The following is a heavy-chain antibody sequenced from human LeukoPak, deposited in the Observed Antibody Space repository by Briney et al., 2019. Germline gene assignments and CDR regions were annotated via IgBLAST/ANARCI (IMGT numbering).Heavy chain of an antibody. Sequence: GGSLRLSCAASGFTFSNYAMSWVRQAPGKGLEWVSGISGSAGRTYYADSVKGRFTISRDNSKNTLFLQMNSLRAEDTAVYYCAKVIVSVDTAIDYWGQGTLVTVSS. D-gene: IGHD5-18*01. CDR1: GFTFSNYA. CDR2: ISGSAGRT. J-gene: IGHJ4*02. V-gene: IGHV3-23*01. CDR3: AKVIVSVDTAIDY.